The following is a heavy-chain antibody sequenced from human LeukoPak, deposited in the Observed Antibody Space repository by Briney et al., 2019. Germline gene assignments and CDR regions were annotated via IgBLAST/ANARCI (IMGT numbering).Heavy chain of an antibody. J-gene: IGHJ4*02. CDR2: INHSGST. D-gene: IGHD3-16*02. V-gene: IGHV4-34*01. Sequence: PSETLSLTCAVYGGSFSGYYWSWIRQPPGKGLEWIGEINHSGSTNYDPSLKSRVTISVDTSKNQFSLKLSSVTAADTAVYYCARGSYDYVWGSYRYRNLYYFDYWGQGTLVTVSS. CDR1: GGSFSGYY. CDR3: ARGSYDYVWGSYRYRNLYYFDY.